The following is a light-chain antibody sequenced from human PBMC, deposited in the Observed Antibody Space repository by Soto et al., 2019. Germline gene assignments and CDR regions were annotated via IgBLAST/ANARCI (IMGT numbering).Light chain of an antibody. V-gene: IGKV3-15*01. CDR2: GAS. CDR3: QQYNNWPYT. J-gene: IGKJ2*01. CDR1: QSVSSN. Sequence: EIVMTQSPATLSVSPGERATLSCRASQSVSSNLAWYQKKTGQAPRLLIYGASTRATGIPGRFSGSGSGTEFTLTISSLQSEDFAVYYGQQYNNWPYTFGQGTKLEIK.